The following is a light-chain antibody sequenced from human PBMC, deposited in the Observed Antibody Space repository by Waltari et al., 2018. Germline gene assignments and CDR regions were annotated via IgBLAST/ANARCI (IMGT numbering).Light chain of an antibody. CDR2: DVN. V-gene: IGLV2-23*02. J-gene: IGLJ3*02. Sequence: QSALTQTASVSGSPGQAITISCSGTSSDIGKYNLVSWYQQHPGKAPTPIIYDVNKRPSGFSNRFSGSKSGNTAFLTISGLQTADEADYYCCSYVGSAISVFGGGTKLTVL. CDR3: CSYVGSAISV. CDR1: SSDIGKYNL.